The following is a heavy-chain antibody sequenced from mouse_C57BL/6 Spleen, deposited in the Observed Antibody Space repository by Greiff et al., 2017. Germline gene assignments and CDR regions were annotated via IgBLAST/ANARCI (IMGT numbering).Heavy chain of an antibody. D-gene: IGHD4-1*01. J-gene: IGHJ4*01. CDR1: GFSLTSYG. V-gene: IGHV2-6-1*01. CDR3: ARHNWDYAMDY. CDR2: IWSDGST. Sequence: VQLKESGPGLVAPSQSLSITCTVSGFSLTSYGVHWVRQPPGKGLEWLIVIWSDGSTTDNSALKSRLSISKDNSKSQVFVKMNSLQTDDTAMYDCARHNWDYAMDYWGQGTSVTVSS.